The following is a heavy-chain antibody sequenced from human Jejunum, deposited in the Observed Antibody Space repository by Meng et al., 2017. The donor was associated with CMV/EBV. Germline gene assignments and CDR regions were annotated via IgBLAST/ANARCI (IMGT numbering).Heavy chain of an antibody. D-gene: IGHD1-1*01. CDR1: TFNTYT. Sequence: TFNTYTFNWVRQATGQGLEWMGRVIPILNMADSAQSFQDRVRIIADRSTSTVYVELTRLRPDDTAIYYCATSTATTSNFRRVWNLWGQGTEVTVSS. CDR2: VIPILNMA. J-gene: IGHJ4*02. V-gene: IGHV1-69*02. CDR3: ATSTATTSNFRRVWNL.